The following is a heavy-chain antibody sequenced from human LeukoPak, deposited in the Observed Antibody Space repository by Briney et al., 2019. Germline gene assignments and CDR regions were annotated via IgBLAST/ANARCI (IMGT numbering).Heavy chain of an antibody. D-gene: IGHD2/OR15-2a*01. V-gene: IGHV3-33*01. J-gene: IGHJ4*02. CDR3: AREGPRGNSQFDY. CDR2: IWYDGSNK. CDR1: GFTFSSYG. Sequence: PGGSLRLSCAASGFTFSSYGMHWVRQAPGKELEWVALIWYDGSNKYYTDSVKGRLTISRDNSKNTLYLQMNSLRAEDTAIYYCAREGPRGNSQFDYWGQGTLVTVSS.